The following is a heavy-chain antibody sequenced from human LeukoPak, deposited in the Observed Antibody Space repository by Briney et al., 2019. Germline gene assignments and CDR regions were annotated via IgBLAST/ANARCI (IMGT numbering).Heavy chain of an antibody. CDR2: ISGSGGST. CDR3: AILPAIAAAGTDFDY. V-gene: IGHV3-23*01. D-gene: IGHD6-13*01. Sequence: PGGSLRLSCAASGFTVSSNYMSWVRQAPGKGLEWVSAISGSGGSTYYADSVKGRFTVSRDNSKNTLYLQMNSLRAEDTAVYYCAILPAIAAAGTDFDYWGQGTLVTVSS. CDR1: GFTVSSNY. J-gene: IGHJ4*02.